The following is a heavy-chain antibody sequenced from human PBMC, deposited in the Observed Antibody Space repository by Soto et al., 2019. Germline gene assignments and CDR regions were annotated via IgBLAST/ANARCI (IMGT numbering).Heavy chain of an antibody. CDR2: MNPNSGNT. CDR1: GYTFTSYD. J-gene: IGHJ6*02. Sequence: QVQLVQSGVEVKKPGASVKVSCKASGYTFTSYDINWVRQATGQGLEWMGWMNPNSGNTGYAQKFQGRVTMTRNTSISTAYMELSSLRSEDTAVYYCAREIAYGSGSRSYYGMDVWGQGTTVTVSS. CDR3: AREIAYGSGSRSYYGMDV. V-gene: IGHV1-8*01. D-gene: IGHD3-10*01.